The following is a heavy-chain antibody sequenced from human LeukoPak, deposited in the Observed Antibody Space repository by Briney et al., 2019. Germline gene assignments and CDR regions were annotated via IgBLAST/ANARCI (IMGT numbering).Heavy chain of an antibody. CDR2: INPNSGGT. D-gene: IGHD3-10*01. Sequence: ASVKVSCKASGYTFTGYYIHWVRQAPGQGLEWMGWINPNSGGTKHAQKFQGRVTMTRDTSISTAYMELSSLRSDDTAMYYCARGVYRDQNYYASGTYYIIDYWGQGTLVTVSS. CDR1: GYTFTGYY. CDR3: ARGVYRDQNYYASGTYYIIDY. V-gene: IGHV1-2*02. J-gene: IGHJ4*02.